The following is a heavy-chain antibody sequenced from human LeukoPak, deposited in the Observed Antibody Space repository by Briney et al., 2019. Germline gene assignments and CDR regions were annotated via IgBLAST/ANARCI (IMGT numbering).Heavy chain of an antibody. J-gene: IGHJ4*02. D-gene: IGHD3-3*01. CDR3: AKDWGSYDFWSGYLN. V-gene: IGHV3-23*01. Sequence: GGSLRLSCAASGFTFSSYAMSWVRQAPGKGLEWVSAISGSGGSTYYADSVKGRFTISRDNSKNTLYLQMNSLRAEDTAVYYCAKDWGSYDFWSGYLNWGQGTLVTVSS. CDR1: GFTFSSYA. CDR2: ISGSGGST.